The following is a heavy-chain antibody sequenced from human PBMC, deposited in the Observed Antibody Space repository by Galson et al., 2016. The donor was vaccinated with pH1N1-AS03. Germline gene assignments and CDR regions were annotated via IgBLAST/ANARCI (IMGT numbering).Heavy chain of an antibody. Sequence: SLRLSCAASGFAFNFNSMHWVRQAPGKGLEWIAVLSYAGTSEYFADSVKGRFTVSRDNAKNTLYLQMSNLRVEDTAVYYCAKEGGDTFGQQHLDFWGQGTLVTVAS. D-gene: IGHD3-3*01. CDR2: LSYAGTSE. J-gene: IGHJ4*02. V-gene: IGHV3-30*15. CDR1: GFAFNFNS. CDR3: AKEGGDTFGQQHLDF.